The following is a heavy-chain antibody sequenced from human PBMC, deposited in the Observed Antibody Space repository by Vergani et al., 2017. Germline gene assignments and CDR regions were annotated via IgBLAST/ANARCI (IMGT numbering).Heavy chain of an antibody. Sequence: QVQLQESGPGLVKPSETLSLTCTVSGGSISSYYWSWIRQPPGKGLEWIGYIYYSGSTNSNPSLKSRVTISVYTSKNQFSLKLSSVTAADTAVYYCARESGNPNRNFDYWAQGTLVTVSS. D-gene: IGHD1-26*01. CDR2: IYYSGST. CDR3: ARESGNPNRNFDY. CDR1: GGSISSYY. V-gene: IGHV4-59*01. J-gene: IGHJ4*02.